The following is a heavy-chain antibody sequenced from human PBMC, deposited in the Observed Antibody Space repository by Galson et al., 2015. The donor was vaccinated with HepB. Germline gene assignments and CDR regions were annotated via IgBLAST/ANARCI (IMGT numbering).Heavy chain of an antibody. V-gene: IGHV3-48*02. J-gene: IGHJ3*02. CDR1: GFTFSYYN. D-gene: IGHD5-12*01. CDR2: ISSSSSTI. CDR3: ARDNMVAGAVDI. Sequence: SLRLSCAASGFTFSYYNMDWVRQAPGKGLEWVSYISSSSSTIYYAESVKGRFTISRDNANNSLYLQMNSLRDEDTAVYYCARDNMVAGAVDIWDQGTMVTVSS.